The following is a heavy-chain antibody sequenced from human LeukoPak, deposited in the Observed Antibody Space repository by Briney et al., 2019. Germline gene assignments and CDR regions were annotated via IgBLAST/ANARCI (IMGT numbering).Heavy chain of an antibody. CDR1: GFTFSTCA. V-gene: IGHV3-23*01. D-gene: IGHD6-13*01. CDR2: ISGSGVST. CDR3: AKGPRQQLVTRFDN. J-gene: IGHJ4*02. Sequence: GGSLRLSCAASGFTFSTCAMSWVRQAPGKGLEWVSDISGSGVSTYYADSVKGRFTVSRDNSKNTLYLQMSSLRADDTAVYYCAKGPRQQLVTRFDNWGQGTLVTVSS.